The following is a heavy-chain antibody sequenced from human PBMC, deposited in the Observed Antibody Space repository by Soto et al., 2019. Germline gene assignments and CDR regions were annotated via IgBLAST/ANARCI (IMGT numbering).Heavy chain of an antibody. Sequence: SETLSLTCTVSGGSISSGGYYWSWIRQHPGKGLEWIGYIYYSGSTYYNPSLKSRVTISVDTSKNQFSLKLSSVTAADTAVYYCARVNMIVVVEKYYFDYWAQRTLVTVSS. V-gene: IGHV4-31*03. J-gene: IGHJ4*02. CDR3: ARVNMIVVVEKYYFDY. D-gene: IGHD3-22*01. CDR2: IYYSGST. CDR1: GGSISSGGYY.